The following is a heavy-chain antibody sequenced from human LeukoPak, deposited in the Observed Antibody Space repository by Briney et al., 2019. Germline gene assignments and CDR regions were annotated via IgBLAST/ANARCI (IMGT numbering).Heavy chain of an antibody. V-gene: IGHV1-2*02. Sequence: ASVKVSCKASGYTFTGYYMHWVRQAPGQGLGWMGWINPNSGGTNYAQKFQGRVTMTRDTSISTAYMELSRLRSDDTAVYYCARGLAGQYYYDSSGYYTFGYWGQGTLVTVSS. D-gene: IGHD3-22*01. CDR1: GYTFTGYY. CDR2: INPNSGGT. J-gene: IGHJ4*02. CDR3: ARGLAGQYYYDSSGYYTFGY.